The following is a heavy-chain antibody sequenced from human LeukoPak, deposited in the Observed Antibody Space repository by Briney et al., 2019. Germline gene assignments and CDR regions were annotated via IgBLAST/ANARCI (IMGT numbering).Heavy chain of an antibody. V-gene: IGHV1-2*02. CDR3: VSARITMVRDTGLES. CDR1: RYTFTGYY. CDR2: INPNSGGT. J-gene: IGHJ4*02. Sequence: AAAKVSCMASRYTFTGYYMHWVRHAPGPGLERMGWINPNSGGTNYAQKFQGRVTMNRDTSISTAYMELSRLRSDDTAVYYCVSARITMVRDTGLESWGQGTLVTVSS. D-gene: IGHD3-10*01.